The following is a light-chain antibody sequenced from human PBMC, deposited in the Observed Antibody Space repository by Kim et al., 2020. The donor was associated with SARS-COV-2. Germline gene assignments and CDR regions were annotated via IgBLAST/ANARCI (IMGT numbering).Light chain of an antibody. Sequence: ASRGDRATISRRASQRFISNLAWYQQKPGQAPRLLIYGASTRATGIPARFSGSGAGKEFTHTISSLQSEEFAVYYCQQYNNWPLTFGRGTKVDIK. CDR1: QRFISN. J-gene: IGKJ4*01. CDR3: QQYNNWPLT. CDR2: GAS. V-gene: IGKV3-15*01.